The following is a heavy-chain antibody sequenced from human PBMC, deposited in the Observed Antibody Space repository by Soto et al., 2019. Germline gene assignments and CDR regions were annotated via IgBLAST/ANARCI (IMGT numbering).Heavy chain of an antibody. V-gene: IGHV2-5*02. CDR3: ARIFDFWSGYYFPY. CDR2: IFWDDDK. J-gene: IGHJ4*02. Sequence: SGPTLVNPTQTLTLTCTFSGFSLSTIGVAVGWIRQAPRKAPERLAFIFWDDDKRYSPSLENRLTITKDTSKNQVVLTMTNMDPVDTATYYCARIFDFWSGYYFPYWGRGTLVNVSS. D-gene: IGHD3-3*01. CDR1: GFSLSTIGVA.